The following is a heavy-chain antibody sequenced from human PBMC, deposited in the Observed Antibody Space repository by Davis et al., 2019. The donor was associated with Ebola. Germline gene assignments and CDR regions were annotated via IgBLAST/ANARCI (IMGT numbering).Heavy chain of an antibody. J-gene: IGHJ4*02. CDR3: ARHQGSSWYLGPLAY. CDR1: GYSFTSYW. CDR2: IYPGYSNT. Sequence: GESLKISCTGSGYSFTSYWIGWVRQMSGNSLEWMAFIYPGYSNTRYSPSFQGQVPISADKSISNAYLQWSSLKAPDTAMYYCARHQGSSWYLGPLAYWGQGTLVTVAS. D-gene: IGHD6-13*01. V-gene: IGHV5-51*01.